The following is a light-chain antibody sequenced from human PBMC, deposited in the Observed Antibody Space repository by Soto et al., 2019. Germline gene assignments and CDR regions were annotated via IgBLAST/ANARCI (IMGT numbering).Light chain of an antibody. J-gene: IGKJ1*01. V-gene: IGKV1-5*01. CDR3: QQSYSAPPWT. CDR1: QSFTRW. Sequence: DIQMTQSPSTLSASVGDRVTITCRASQSFTRWLAWYQQKPGKAPKLLIYDASNLEIGVPSRFSGSGSGTDFTLTISSLRLDDIATYFCQQSYSAPPWTFGQGTKVDIK. CDR2: DAS.